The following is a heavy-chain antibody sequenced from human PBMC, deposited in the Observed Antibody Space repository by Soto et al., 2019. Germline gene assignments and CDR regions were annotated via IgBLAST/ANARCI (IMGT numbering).Heavy chain of an antibody. D-gene: IGHD3-22*01. CDR3: ASRSSRYNYDSSGTLSTQARYYYYGMDV. CDR2: INARNGNT. J-gene: IGHJ6*02. CDR1: GYTFTSYA. V-gene: IGHV1-3*01. Sequence: GASVKVSCKASGYTFTSYAMHWMRQAPGQRLEWMGWINARNGNTKYSQKFQGRVTITRDTSASTAYMELSSLRSEDTAVYYCASRSSRYNYDSSGTLSTQARYYYYGMDVWGQGTTVTVSS.